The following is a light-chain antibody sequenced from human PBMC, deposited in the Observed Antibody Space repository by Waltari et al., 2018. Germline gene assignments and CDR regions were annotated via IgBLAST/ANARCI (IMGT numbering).Light chain of an antibody. J-gene: IGLJ2*01. CDR1: SIDIGHYDY. V-gene: IGLV2-14*03. Sequence: QSALTQPASVSGSPGQSISISCTGTSIDIGHYDYVVWYQQQPGNAPKVMIYDVSHRPSGVSNPCSGSKSGNTASLIISGLQSEDEGDYYCSSYSGTNTRVIFGGGTKLTVL. CDR2: DVS. CDR3: SSYSGTNTRVI.